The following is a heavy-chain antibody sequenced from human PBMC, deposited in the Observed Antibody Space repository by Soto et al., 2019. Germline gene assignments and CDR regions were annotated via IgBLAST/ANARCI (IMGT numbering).Heavy chain of an antibody. CDR2: VSFDGNNK. J-gene: IGHJ4*02. CDR3: ARDRRFGNGYSLGFDY. V-gene: IGHV3-30-3*01. D-gene: IGHD5-18*01. CDR1: GFSFRSYS. Sequence: QVQLVESGGGVVQPGRSLRLSCVGTGFSFRSYSMHWVRQAPGKGLEWVAVVSFDGNNKYYANSVKDRFTVSRDNSKNTMYVQMNSLKPEDTAVYYCARDRRFGNGYSLGFDYWGQGTLVTVSS.